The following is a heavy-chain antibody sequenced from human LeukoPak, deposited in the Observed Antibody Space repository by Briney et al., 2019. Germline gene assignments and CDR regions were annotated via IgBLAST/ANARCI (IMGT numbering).Heavy chain of an antibody. J-gene: IGHJ4*02. CDR2: IYYSGST. V-gene: IGHV4-59*08. Sequence: SETLSLTCTVSGVSISSYYWSWIRQPPGKGLEWIGYIYYSGSTNYNPSLKSRVTVSVDTSKNQFSLKLSSVTAADTAVYYCASGYGNFDYWGQGTLVTVSS. D-gene: IGHD5-12*01. CDR3: ASGYGNFDY. CDR1: GVSISSYY.